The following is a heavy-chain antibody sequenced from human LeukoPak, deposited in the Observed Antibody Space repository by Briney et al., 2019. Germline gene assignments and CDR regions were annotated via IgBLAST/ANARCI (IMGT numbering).Heavy chain of an antibody. D-gene: IGHD6-13*01. V-gene: IGHV3-23*01. Sequence: GGSLRLSCAASGFTFSSYAMSWVRQAPGKGLEWVSVISGSGGSTDYADSVKGRFTISRDNSMNTLYLQMNSLRAEDTAVYYCAKDLQDEQQFYSYYFDYWGQGTLVTVSS. CDR2: ISGSGGST. CDR3: AKDLQDEQQFYSYYFDY. CDR1: GFTFSSYA. J-gene: IGHJ4*02.